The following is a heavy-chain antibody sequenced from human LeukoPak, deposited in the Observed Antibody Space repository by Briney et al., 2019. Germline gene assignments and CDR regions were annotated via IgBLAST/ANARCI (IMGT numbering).Heavy chain of an antibody. Sequence: GGSPRLSCAASGFTFSSYAMSWVRQAPGKGREWVSAISGSGGSTYYADSVKGRFTISRDNSKNTLYLQMNSLRAEDTAVYYCAKEQSSWGSGGYWGQGTLVTVSS. V-gene: IGHV3-23*01. CDR2: ISGSGGST. J-gene: IGHJ4*02. D-gene: IGHD2-15*01. CDR1: GFTFSSYA. CDR3: AKEQSSWGSGGY.